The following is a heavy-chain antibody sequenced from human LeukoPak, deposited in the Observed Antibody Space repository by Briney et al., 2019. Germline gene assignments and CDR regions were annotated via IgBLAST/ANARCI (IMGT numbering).Heavy chain of an antibody. D-gene: IGHD1-26*01. CDR2: VYRGTN. CDR1: GSSVGGHY. Sequence: ASETLSLTCTVSGSSVGGHYWSWIRQSPEKGLEWIGFVYRGTNNYNPSLRGRVAISEDMSKNQFSLKLTSVPAADTAVYYCAKGGQWDLLVAWGQGILVSVSS. CDR3: AKGGQWDLLVA. V-gene: IGHV4-59*02. J-gene: IGHJ5*02.